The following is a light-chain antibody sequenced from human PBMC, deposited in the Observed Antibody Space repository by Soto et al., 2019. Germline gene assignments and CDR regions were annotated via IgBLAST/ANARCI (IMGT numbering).Light chain of an antibody. V-gene: IGLV2-14*01. CDR1: SSDVGGYNY. CDR2: EVS. CDR3: SSYTRSSTLV. J-gene: IGLJ1*01. Sequence: QSALTQPASVSVSPGQSITISCTGTSSDVGGYNYVSWYQQHPGKAPKLMIYEVSNRPSGVSNRFSGSKSGNTASLTISGLQAEDEADYYCSSYTRSSTLVFGPGTKVTVL.